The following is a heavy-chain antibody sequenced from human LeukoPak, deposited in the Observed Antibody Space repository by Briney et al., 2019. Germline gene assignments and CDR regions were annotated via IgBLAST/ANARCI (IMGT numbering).Heavy chain of an antibody. CDR1: GGSFSGYY. Sequence: SETLSLTCAVYGGSFSGYYWSWIRQPPGKGLEWIGEINHSGSTNYNPSLKSRVTISVDTSKNQFSLKLSSVTAADTAVYYCARGGQWLGSYYYYYMDVWGKGTTVTVSS. CDR3: ARGGQWLGSYYYYYMDV. V-gene: IGHV4-34*01. CDR2: INHSGST. J-gene: IGHJ6*03. D-gene: IGHD6-19*01.